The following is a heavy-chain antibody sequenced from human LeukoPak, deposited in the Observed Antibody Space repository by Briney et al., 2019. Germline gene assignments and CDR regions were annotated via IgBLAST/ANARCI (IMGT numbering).Heavy chain of an antibody. CDR2: INHSGST. V-gene: IGHV4-34*01. CDR1: GGSFSGYY. CDR3: ARGWYYYDSSGYPSFDY. D-gene: IGHD3-22*01. Sequence: SETLSLTCAVYGGSFSGYYLSWIRQPPGKGLEWIGEINHSGSTNYNPSLKSRVTISVDTSKNQFSLKLSSVTAADTAVYYCARGWYYYDSSGYPSFDYWGQGTLVTVSS. J-gene: IGHJ4*02.